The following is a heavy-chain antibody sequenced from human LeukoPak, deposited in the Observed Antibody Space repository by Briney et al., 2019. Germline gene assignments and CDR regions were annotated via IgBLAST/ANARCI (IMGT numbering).Heavy chain of an antibody. J-gene: IGHJ4*02. CDR2: ISYTGGST. CDR1: GFSFSSYA. Sequence: GGSLRLSCAASGFSFSSYAMSWVRQAPGKGLEWVSGISYTGGSTYYADSVKGRFTISRDNSKNTLYLQMNSLRVEDTAVYYCAKQLIQLWPCDHWGQGTLVTVSS. CDR3: AKQLIQLWPCDH. V-gene: IGHV3-23*01. D-gene: IGHD5-24*01.